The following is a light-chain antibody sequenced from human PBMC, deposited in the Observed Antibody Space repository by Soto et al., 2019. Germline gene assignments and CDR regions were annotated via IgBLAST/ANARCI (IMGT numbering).Light chain of an antibody. CDR3: CSYAGSYTFAV. V-gene: IGLV2-11*01. CDR2: DVS. CDR1: SSDVGGYNY. J-gene: IGLJ3*02. Sequence: SALTQPRSVSGSPGQSVTISCTGTSSDVGGYNYVSWYQQHPGKAPKLMIYDVSKRPSGVPDRFSGSKSGNTASLTISGLQAEDEADYYCCSYAGSYTFAVFGGGTKVTVL.